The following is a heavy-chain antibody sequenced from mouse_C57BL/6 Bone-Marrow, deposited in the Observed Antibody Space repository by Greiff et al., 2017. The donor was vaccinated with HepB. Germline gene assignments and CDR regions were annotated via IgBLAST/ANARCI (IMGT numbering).Heavy chain of an antibody. CDR3: ARETAQATLFDY. J-gene: IGHJ2*01. V-gene: IGHV5-16*01. Sequence: EVKLVESEGGLVQPGSSMKLSCTASGFTFSDYYMAWVRQVPEKGLEWVANINYDGSSTYYLDSLKSRFIISRDNAKNILYLQMSSLKSEDTATYYCARETAQATLFDYWGQGTTLTVSS. CDR2: INYDGSST. D-gene: IGHD3-2*02. CDR1: GFTFSDYY.